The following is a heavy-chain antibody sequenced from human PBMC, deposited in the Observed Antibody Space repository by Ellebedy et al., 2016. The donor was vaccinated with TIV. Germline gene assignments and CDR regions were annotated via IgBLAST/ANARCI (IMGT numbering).Heavy chain of an antibody. CDR3: ARGAAVATIRLYYYYGMDV. J-gene: IGHJ6*02. Sequence: ASVKVSCXASGGTFSSYAISWVRQAPGQGLEWMGGIIPIFGTANYAQKFQGRVTITADGSTSTAYMELSSLRSEDTAVYYCARGAAVATIRLYYYYGMDVWGQGTTVTVSS. D-gene: IGHD5-12*01. V-gene: IGHV1-69*13. CDR1: GGTFSSYA. CDR2: IIPIFGTA.